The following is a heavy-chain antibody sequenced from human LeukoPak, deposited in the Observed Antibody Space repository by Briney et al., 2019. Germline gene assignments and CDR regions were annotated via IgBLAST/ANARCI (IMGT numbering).Heavy chain of an antibody. Sequence: SKTLSLTCTVSGGSISSYYWSWIRQPPGKGLVWIGYIYYSGSTNYNPSLKSRVTISVDTSKNQFSLKLSSVTAADTAVYYCARHGLGYDSSGYYYDYYYGMDVWGQGTTVTVSS. J-gene: IGHJ6*02. V-gene: IGHV4-59*08. CDR2: IYYSGST. CDR3: ARHGLGYDSSGYYYDYYYGMDV. D-gene: IGHD3-22*01. CDR1: GGSISSYY.